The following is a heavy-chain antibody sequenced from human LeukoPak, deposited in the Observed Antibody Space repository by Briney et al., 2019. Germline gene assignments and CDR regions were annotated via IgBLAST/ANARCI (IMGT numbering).Heavy chain of an antibody. J-gene: IGHJ4*02. V-gene: IGHV1-18*01. Sequence: GASVKVSCKASGYTFTSHDISWVRRAPGQGLEWMGWISVNNGNTHYAQSFQDRLTMTTDTSTSTAYLEVRSLRYDDTAIYYCQRITIFGVIIDFDYWGQGTLVTVSS. CDR3: QRITIFGVIIDFDY. CDR1: GYTFTSHD. D-gene: IGHD3-3*01. CDR2: ISVNNGNT.